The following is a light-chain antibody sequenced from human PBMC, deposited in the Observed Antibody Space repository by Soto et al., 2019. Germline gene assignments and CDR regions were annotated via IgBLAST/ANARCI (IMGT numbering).Light chain of an antibody. V-gene: IGKV3-15*01. Sequence: EIVMTQSPATLSVSPGERATLSCRASQSVSSKLAWYQQKPGQAPRLLIYGASTRATGIPARFSGSGSGTEFTLTISSLQSEDFAVYYCQQYNTWPRTFGQGTKVDI. CDR2: GAS. CDR3: QQYNTWPRT. J-gene: IGKJ1*01. CDR1: QSVSSK.